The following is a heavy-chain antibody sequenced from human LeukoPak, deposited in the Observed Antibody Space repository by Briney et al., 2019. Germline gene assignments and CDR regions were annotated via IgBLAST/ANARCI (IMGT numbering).Heavy chain of an antibody. V-gene: IGHV3-48*03. CDR3: AELGITMIGGV. J-gene: IGHJ6*04. Sequence: GGSLRLSCAASGFTFSSYAMNWVRQAPGKGLEWVSYISSSGSTIYYADSVKGRFTISRDNAKNSLYLQMNSLRAEDTAVYYCAELGITMIGGVWGKGTTVTISS. CDR2: ISSSGSTI. CDR1: GFTFSSYA. D-gene: IGHD3-10*02.